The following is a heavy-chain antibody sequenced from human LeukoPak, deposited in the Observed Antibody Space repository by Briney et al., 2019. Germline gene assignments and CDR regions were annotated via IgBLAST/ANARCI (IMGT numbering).Heavy chain of an antibody. V-gene: IGHV3-48*03. CDR1: GFTFSSYE. CDR2: ISSSGSTI. CDR3: ARSYSSSPGIFSYYFDY. D-gene: IGHD6-13*01. Sequence: WGSLRLSCAASGFTFSSYEMNWVRQAPGKGLEWVSYISSSGSTIYYADSVKGRYTISRDNAKNSLYLQMNSLRAEDTAVYYCARSYSSSPGIFSYYFDYWGQGTLVTVSS. J-gene: IGHJ4*02.